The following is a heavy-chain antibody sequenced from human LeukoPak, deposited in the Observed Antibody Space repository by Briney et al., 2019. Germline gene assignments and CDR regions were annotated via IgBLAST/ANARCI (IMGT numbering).Heavy chain of an antibody. CDR3: ARGRTGTNYYYYYYMDV. CDR1: GYTFTSYG. J-gene: IGHJ6*03. D-gene: IGHD1-1*01. CDR2: ISAYNGNT. V-gene: IGHV1-18*01. Sequence: GASVKVSCKASGYTFTSYGISWVRQAPGQGLEWMGWISAYNGNTNYAQKLQGRVTMTTDTSTSTAYMELRSLRSDDTAVYYCARGRTGTNYYYYYYMDVWGKGTTVTVSS.